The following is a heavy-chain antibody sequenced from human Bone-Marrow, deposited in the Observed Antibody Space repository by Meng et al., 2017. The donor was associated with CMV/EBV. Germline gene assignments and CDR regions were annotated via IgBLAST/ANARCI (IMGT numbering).Heavy chain of an antibody. J-gene: IGHJ4*02. CDR1: GFTFNNYG. CDR2: IRYDGSNK. CDR3: AKIAASDY. Sequence: GESLKISCAASGFTFNNYGMYWVRQAPGKGLEWVAFIRYDGSNKYYADSVKGRFTISRDNSKNTLYLQMNSLRAEDTAVYYCAKIAASDYWGQGTLVTASS. D-gene: IGHD6-25*01. V-gene: IGHV3-30*02.